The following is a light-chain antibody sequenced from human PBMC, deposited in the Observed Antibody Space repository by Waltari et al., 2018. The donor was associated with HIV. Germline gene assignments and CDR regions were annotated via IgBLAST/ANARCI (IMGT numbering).Light chain of an antibody. CDR2: SNN. V-gene: IGLV1-47*01. J-gene: IGLJ2*01. CDR3: AAWDDSVSGWA. Sequence: QSVLPQAPSASGTPGQRVTLSCSGTGSNVGVNLVSWYQQLPGMAPKLLIYSNNERPSRVPDRFSGSKSGTSASLAISGLRSEDEAVYFCAAWDDSVSGWAFGEGTKVTVL. CDR1: GSNVGVNL.